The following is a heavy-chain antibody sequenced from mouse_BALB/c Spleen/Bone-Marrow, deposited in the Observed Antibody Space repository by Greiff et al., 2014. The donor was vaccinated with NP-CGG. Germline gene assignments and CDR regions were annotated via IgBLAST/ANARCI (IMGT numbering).Heavy chain of an antibody. V-gene: IGHV1-87*01. CDR1: GYTFTSYW. Sequence: VMLVESGAELARPGASVKLSCKASGYTFTSYWMQWAKQRPGQGLEWIGAIYPGDGDTRYTQKFEGKATLTADKSSSTAYMQLSSLASEDSAVYYCARRDYGIRENYYAMDYWGQGTSVTVSS. CDR2: IYPGDGDT. CDR3: ARRDYGIRENYYAMDY. D-gene: IGHD1-2*01. J-gene: IGHJ4*01.